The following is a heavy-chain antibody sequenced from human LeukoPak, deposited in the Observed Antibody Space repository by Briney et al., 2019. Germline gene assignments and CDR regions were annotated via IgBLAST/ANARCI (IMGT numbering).Heavy chain of an antibody. V-gene: IGHV4-4*02. D-gene: IGHD3-10*01. J-gene: IGHJ3*01. CDR3: ARGFYGSGSYSSPGFHAFDV. CDR2: IYHSGST. CDR1: GGSISSNNW. Sequence: SGTLSLTCAVSGGSISSNNWWSWVRQPPGKGLEWIGEIYHSGSTDYNPSLERRVTISVDKSKNQFSLKLSSVTAADTAVYYCARGFYGSGSYSSPGFHAFDVWGQGTMVTVSS.